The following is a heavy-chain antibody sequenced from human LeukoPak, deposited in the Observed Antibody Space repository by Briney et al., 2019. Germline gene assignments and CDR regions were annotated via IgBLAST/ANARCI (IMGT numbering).Heavy chain of an antibody. CDR2: IYSGGST. J-gene: IGHJ4*02. D-gene: IGHD4-17*01. CDR3: AREWYGDYVGY. Sequence: GGSLRLSCAASGFTVSSNYMSWVHQAPGKGLEWVSVIYSGGSTYYADSVKGRFTISRDNSKNTLYLQMNSLRAEDTAVYYCAREWYGDYVGYWGQGTLVTVSS. CDR1: GFTVSSNY. V-gene: IGHV3-53*01.